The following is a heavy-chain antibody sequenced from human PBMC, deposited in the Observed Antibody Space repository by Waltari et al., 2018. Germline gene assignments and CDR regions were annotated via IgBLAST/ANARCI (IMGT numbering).Heavy chain of an antibody. CDR3: APTYTTYLES. Sequence: QVQLQESGPGLVKPSETLSLTCTVASGSINTGGYYWSWIRQHPGKGLEWIGYIYYTGSTYYNPSLKSRVTISMDTSMKQFSLRLSSVTAADTAVYYCAPTYTTYLESWGQGTLVTVSS. V-gene: IGHV4-31*03. CDR1: SGSINTGGYY. CDR2: IYYTGST. J-gene: IGHJ4*02. D-gene: IGHD1-26*01.